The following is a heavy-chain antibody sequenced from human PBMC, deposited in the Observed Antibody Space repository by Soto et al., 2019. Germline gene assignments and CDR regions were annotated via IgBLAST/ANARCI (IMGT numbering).Heavy chain of an antibody. CDR1: GFTFSSYA. V-gene: IGHV3-23*01. J-gene: IGHJ4*02. CDR3: AKADYGDYPWRVPPHYFDY. Sequence: GGSLRLSCAASGFTFSSYAMSWVRQAPGKGLEWVSAISGSGGSTYYADSVKGRFTISRDNSKNTLYLQMNSLRAEDTAVYYCAKADYGDYPWRVPPHYFDYWGQGTLVTVSS. D-gene: IGHD4-17*01. CDR2: ISGSGGST.